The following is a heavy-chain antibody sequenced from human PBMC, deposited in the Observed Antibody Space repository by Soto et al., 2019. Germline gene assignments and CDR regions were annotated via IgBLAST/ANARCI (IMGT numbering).Heavy chain of an antibody. CDR3: ARDKDLEPTVWGY. J-gene: IGHJ4*02. CDR2: IYYSGAT. CDR1: GDSMATGGHY. D-gene: IGHD7-27*01. V-gene: IGHV4-31*02. Sequence: QVHLQESGPGLVRPSETLSLSCSVSGDSMATGGHYYNWNRHLPGKGLEWIGYIYYSGATHYSPSLRPRATISIDTSKNQFSLRLISVTAADTALYFCARDKDLEPTVWGYWGQGIQVTVSS.